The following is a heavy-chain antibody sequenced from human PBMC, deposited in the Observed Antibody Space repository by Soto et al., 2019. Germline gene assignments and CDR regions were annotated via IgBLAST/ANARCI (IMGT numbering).Heavy chain of an antibody. D-gene: IGHD6-13*01. CDR2: INRSGST. J-gene: IGHJ5*02. CDR1: GGSFSGYY. Sequence: QVQLQQWGAGLLKPSETLSLTCAVYGGSFSGYYWSWIRQPPGKGLEWIGEINRSGSTNYNPSLKSRVTISVDTSKNQFSLKLSSVTAADTAVYYCARGFRGTAAAGTGWFDPWGQGTLVTVSS. V-gene: IGHV4-34*01. CDR3: ARGFRGTAAAGTGWFDP.